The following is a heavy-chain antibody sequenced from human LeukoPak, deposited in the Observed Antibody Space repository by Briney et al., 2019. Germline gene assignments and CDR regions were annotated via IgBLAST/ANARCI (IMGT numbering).Heavy chain of an antibody. CDR2: IGTAGDT. CDR1: GFTFSSYD. D-gene: IGHD3-10*01. Sequence: GGSLRLSCAASGFTFSSYDMHWVRHATGKGLEWVSAIGTAGDTYYPGSVKGRFTISRENAKNSLYLQMNSLRAGDTAVYYCARARPHYYGSGSYGGAFDYWGQGTLVPVSS. V-gene: IGHV3-13*04. CDR3: ARARPHYYGSGSYGGAFDY. J-gene: IGHJ4*02.